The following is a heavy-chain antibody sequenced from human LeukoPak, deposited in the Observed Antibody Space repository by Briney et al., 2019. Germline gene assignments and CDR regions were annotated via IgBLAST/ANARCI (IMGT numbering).Heavy chain of an antibody. CDR1: GFTFDDYA. CDR3: ARFNNGSFDY. D-gene: IGHD1-14*01. V-gene: IGHV3-9*01. Sequence: GGSLRLSCAASGFTFDDYAMHWVRQAPGKGLEWVSGISWNSGSIGYADSVKGRFTISRDNAKNSLYLQMNSLRAEDTALYYCARFNNGSFDYWGQGTLVTVSS. J-gene: IGHJ4*02. CDR2: ISWNSGSI.